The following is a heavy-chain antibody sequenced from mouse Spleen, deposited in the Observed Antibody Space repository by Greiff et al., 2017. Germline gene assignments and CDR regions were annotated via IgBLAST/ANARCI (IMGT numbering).Heavy chain of an antibody. CDR2: ISSGSSTI. CDR3: ARLSPLWYFDV. CDR1: GFTFSDYG. V-gene: IGHV5-17*01. Sequence: DVKLVESGGGLVKPGGSLKLSCAASGFTFSDYGMHWVRQAPEKGLEWVAYISSGSSTIYYADTVKGRFTISRDNAKNTLFLQMTSLRSEDTAMYYCARLSPLWYFDVWGAGTTVTVSS. J-gene: IGHJ1*01.